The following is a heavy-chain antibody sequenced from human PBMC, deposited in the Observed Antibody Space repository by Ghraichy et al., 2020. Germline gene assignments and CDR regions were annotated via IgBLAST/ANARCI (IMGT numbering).Heavy chain of an antibody. J-gene: IGHJ4*02. CDR1: GFTFSTYA. D-gene: IGHD6-13*01. CDR2: ISGSGGTT. V-gene: IGHV3-23*01. Sequence: LSLTCAASGFTFSTYAMTWFRQAPGKWLEWVSVISGSGGTTYYADSVKGLFTISRDNSKNTLYLQMNSLRAEDTALYYGAKESAAGICDYWGQGTLVTVSS. CDR3: AKESAAGICDY.